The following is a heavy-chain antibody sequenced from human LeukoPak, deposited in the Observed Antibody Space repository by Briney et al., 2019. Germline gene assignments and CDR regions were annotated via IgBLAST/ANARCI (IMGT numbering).Heavy chain of an antibody. CDR2: IYYSVST. J-gene: IGHJ4*02. CDR1: GGSISRYY. V-gene: IGHV4-59*01. Sequence: SETLSLTCTVSGGSISRYYWSWIRQPPGRGLEWIGYIYYSVSTNYNRSLKSRFTISVHTSKNQFSLKLSSVTAADTAVYYCARYYYDSSGYASGFDYWGQGTLVTVSS. CDR3: ARYYYDSSGYASGFDY. D-gene: IGHD3-22*01.